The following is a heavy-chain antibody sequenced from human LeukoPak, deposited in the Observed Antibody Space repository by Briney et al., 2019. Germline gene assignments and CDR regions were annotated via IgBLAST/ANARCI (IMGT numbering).Heavy chain of an antibody. CDR3: ARGRLQSQTYYYGSGSYYMFDY. CDR1: GGSISSSSYY. CDR2: IYYSGST. V-gene: IGHV4-39*01. Sequence: NASETLSLTCTVSGGSISSSSYYWGWIRQPPGKGLEWIGSIYYSGSTYYNPSLKSRVTISVDTSKNQFSLKLSSVTAADTAVYYCARGRLQSQTYYYGSGSYYMFDYWGQGTLVTVSS. J-gene: IGHJ4*02. D-gene: IGHD3-10*01.